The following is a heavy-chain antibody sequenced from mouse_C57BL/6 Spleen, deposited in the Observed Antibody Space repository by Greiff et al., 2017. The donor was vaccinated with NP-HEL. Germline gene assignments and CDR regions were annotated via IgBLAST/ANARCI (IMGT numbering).Heavy chain of an antibody. Sequence: EVKLVESGGGLVKPGGSLKLSCAASGFTFSDYGMHWVRQAPEKGLEWVAYISSGSSTIYYADTVKGRFTISRDNAKNTLFLQMTSLRSEDTAMYYCARDYYGSSYAYWGQGTLVTVSA. V-gene: IGHV5-17*01. CDR1: GFTFSDYG. CDR2: ISSGSSTI. D-gene: IGHD1-1*01. J-gene: IGHJ3*01. CDR3: ARDYYGSSYAY.